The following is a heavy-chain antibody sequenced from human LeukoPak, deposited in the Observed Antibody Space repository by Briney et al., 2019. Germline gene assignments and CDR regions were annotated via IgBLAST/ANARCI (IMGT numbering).Heavy chain of an antibody. CDR1: GYSFTSYW. CDR3: ARARGVLRFLEWPTYYMGV. Sequence: GESLKISCKGSGYSFTSYWIGWVRQMPGKGLEWMGIIYPGDSDTRYSPSFQGQVTISADKSISTAYLQWSSLKASDTAMYYCARARGVLRFLEWPTYYMGVWGKGTTVTVSS. D-gene: IGHD3-3*01. J-gene: IGHJ6*03. V-gene: IGHV5-51*01. CDR2: IYPGDSDT.